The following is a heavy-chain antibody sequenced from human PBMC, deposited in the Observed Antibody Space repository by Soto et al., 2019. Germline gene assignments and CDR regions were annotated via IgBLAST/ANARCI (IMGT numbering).Heavy chain of an antibody. CDR1: GYTFTSYG. Sequence: QVQLVQSGAEVKKPGASVKVSCKASGYTFTSYGISWVRQAPGQGLEWMGWISAYNGNTNHAQKLQGRVTMTTDTATSTAYMERRSRRSDDTAVYYCARGLVLRYFDWLGSYFDYWGQGTVVTVSS. J-gene: IGHJ4*02. CDR3: ARGLVLRYFDWLGSYFDY. D-gene: IGHD3-9*01. V-gene: IGHV1-18*01. CDR2: ISAYNGNT.